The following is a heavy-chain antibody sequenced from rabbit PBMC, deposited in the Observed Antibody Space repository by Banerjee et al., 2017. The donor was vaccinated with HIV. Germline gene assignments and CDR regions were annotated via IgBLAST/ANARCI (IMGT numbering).Heavy chain of an antibody. J-gene: IGHJ4*01. CDR1: GIDFSRDYY. Sequence: QQLEESGGGLVKPGGTLTLTCKASGIDFSRDYYMCWVRQAPGKGLEWIACIGTSSGNPYYASWAKGRFTISKTSWTTVTLQMTSLTAADTATYFCARDLAGVTGWNFNLWGPGTRHRL. D-gene: IGHD4-1*01. V-gene: IGHV1S40*01. CDR2: IGTSSGNP. CDR3: ARDLAGVTGWNFNL.